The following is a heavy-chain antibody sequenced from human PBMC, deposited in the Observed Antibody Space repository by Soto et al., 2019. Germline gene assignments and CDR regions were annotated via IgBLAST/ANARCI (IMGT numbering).Heavy chain of an antibody. CDR2: ISTYNGNT. J-gene: IGHJ4*02. CDR3: ARDGYGDYGY. Sequence: QVQLVQSGAEVKKPGTSVKVSCKASGYTFTSNGISWVRQAPGQGLEWMGWISTYNGNTNYAQKLQGRVTMTRDTSTSRADMELRGRGSDDTAGYYCARDGYGDYGYWGQGSLVTVSS. D-gene: IGHD4-17*01. CDR1: GYTFTSNG. V-gene: IGHV1-18*01.